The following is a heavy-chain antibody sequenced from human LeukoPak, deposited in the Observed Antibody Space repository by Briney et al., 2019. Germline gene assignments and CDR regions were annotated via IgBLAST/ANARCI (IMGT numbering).Heavy chain of an antibody. D-gene: IGHD3-22*01. CDR2: ISGSGSNT. J-gene: IGHJ4*02. V-gene: IGHV3-23*01. Sequence: QPGGSLRLSCVASGFPFSSYAMSWVRQPPGKGLEWVSAISGSGSNTYYADSVKGRFTISRDKSKSTLYLQMNRLRAEDTAVYYCARGHSFYYDTSGYYLAYWGQGTLVTVSS. CDR1: GFPFSSYA. CDR3: ARGHSFYYDTSGYYLAY.